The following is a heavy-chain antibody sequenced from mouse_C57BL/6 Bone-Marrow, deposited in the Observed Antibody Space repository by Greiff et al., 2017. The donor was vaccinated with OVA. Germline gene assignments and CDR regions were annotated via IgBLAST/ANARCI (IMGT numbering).Heavy chain of an antibody. CDR2: ISSGSSTV. J-gene: IGHJ2*01. CDR3: ARLNLDY. CDR1: GFTFSDYG. V-gene: IGHV5-17*01. Sequence: EVHLVESGGGLVKPGGSLKLSCAASGFTFSDYGMHWVRQAPEKGLEWVAYISSGSSTVYYADTVKGRFTISRDNAKNTLFLQTTSRRSEDTAMYYCARLNLDYWGQGTTLTVSS.